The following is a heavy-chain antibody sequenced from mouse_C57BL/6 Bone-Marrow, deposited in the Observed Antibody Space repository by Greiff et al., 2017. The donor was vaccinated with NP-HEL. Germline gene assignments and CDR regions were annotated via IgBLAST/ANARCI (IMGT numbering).Heavy chain of an antibody. CDR1: GFTFSSYA. CDR2: ISSGGDYI. J-gene: IGHJ2*01. CDR3: TRGGGTTVVATNYFDY. D-gene: IGHD1-1*01. Sequence: EVQLVESGEGLVKPGGSLKLSCAASGFTFSSYAMSWVRQTPEKRLEWVAYISSGGDYIYYADTVKGRFTISRDNARNTLYLQMSSLKSEDTAMYYCTRGGGTTVVATNYFDYGGQGTTLTVSS. V-gene: IGHV5-9-1*02.